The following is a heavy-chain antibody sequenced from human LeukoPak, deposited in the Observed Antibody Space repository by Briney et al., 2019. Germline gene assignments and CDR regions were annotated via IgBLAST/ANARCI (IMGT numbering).Heavy chain of an antibody. J-gene: IGHJ4*02. Sequence: SVKVSCKASGGTFSSYAISWVRQAPGQGLGWMGRIIPIFGTANYAQKFQGRVTITTDESTSTAYMELSSLRSEDTAVYYCSREGTTVTTPDYWGQGTLVTVSS. CDR3: SREGTTVTTPDY. V-gene: IGHV1-69*05. CDR2: IIPIFGTA. CDR1: GGTFSSYA. D-gene: IGHD4-17*01.